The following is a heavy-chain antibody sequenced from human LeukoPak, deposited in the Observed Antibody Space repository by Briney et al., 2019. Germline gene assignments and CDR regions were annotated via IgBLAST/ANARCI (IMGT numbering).Heavy chain of an antibody. D-gene: IGHD4-11*01. Sequence: GGSLRLSCAASGFTVSSNDMSWVRQAPGKGLEWVSVIYSGGSPYYADSVKGRFTISRDNSKNTLYLQMNSLRAEDTAVYYCARVVDHDYSDYYLDYWGQGTLVTVSS. CDR1: GFTVSSND. J-gene: IGHJ4*02. CDR3: ARVVDHDYSDYYLDY. CDR2: IYSGGSP. V-gene: IGHV3-53*01.